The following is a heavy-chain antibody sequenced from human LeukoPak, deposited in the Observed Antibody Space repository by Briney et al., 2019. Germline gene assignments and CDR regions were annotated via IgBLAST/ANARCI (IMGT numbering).Heavy chain of an antibody. CDR2: INPNNGGT. Sequence: ASVKVSCKASGYTFSGYYLHWVRQAPGQGLEWMGWINPNNGGTNYAQKFQGRVTMTRDTSISTGYMELSRLRSDDTAVYYCATEYLYDSSLDIWGQGTMVTVSS. J-gene: IGHJ3*02. CDR3: ATEYLYDSSLDI. V-gene: IGHV1-2*02. CDR1: GYTFSGYY. D-gene: IGHD3-22*01.